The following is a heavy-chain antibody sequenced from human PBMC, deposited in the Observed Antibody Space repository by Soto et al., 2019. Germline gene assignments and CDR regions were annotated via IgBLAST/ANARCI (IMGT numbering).Heavy chain of an antibody. J-gene: IGHJ6*02. Sequence: GGSLRLSCAASGFTFDNAWMTWVRQAPGKGLEWVGRIKSKTDGGTTDYAAPVKGRFTISRDDSKNTLYLQMNSLKTEDTAVYYCTTLSSSWYFYYYYGMDVWGQGTTVTVSS. V-gene: IGHV3-15*01. D-gene: IGHD6-13*01. CDR3: TTLSSSWYFYYYYGMDV. CDR1: GFTFDNAW. CDR2: IKSKTDGGTT.